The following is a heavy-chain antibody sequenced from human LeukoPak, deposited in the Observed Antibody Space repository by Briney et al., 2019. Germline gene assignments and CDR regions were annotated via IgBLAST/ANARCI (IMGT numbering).Heavy chain of an antibody. V-gene: IGHV1-18*01. J-gene: IGHJ4*02. CDR3: ARELRFLEWLLYDY. CDR1: GYTFTSYG. D-gene: IGHD3-3*01. Sequence: ASVKVSCKASGYTFTSYGISWVRQAPGQGLEWMGWISGYNGNTNYAQKLQGRVTMTTDTSTSTAYMELRSLRSDDTAVYYCARELRFLEWLLYDYWGQGTLVTVSS. CDR2: ISGYNGNT.